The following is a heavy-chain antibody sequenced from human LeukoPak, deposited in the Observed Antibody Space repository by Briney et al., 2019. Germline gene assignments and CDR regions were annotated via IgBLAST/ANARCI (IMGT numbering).Heavy chain of an antibody. CDR1: GGTFSSYA. CDR2: IIPILGIA. V-gene: IGHV1-69*04. J-gene: IGHJ4*02. D-gene: IGHD6-19*01. Sequence: GASVKVSCKASGGTFSSYAISWVRQAPGQGLEWMGRIIPILGIANYAQKFQGRVTITADKSTSTAYMELSSLRSEDTAVYYCARVPGIAVAGTEDLFDYWGQGTLVTVSS. CDR3: ARVPGIAVAGTEDLFDY.